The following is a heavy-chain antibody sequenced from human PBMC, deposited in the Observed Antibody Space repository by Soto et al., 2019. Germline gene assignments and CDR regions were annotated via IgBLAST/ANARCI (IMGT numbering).Heavy chain of an antibody. CDR3: ARDFDYGSGFSTDY. D-gene: IGHD3-10*01. Sequence: ASVKVSCKASGGTFSSYTISWVRQAPGQGLEWMGRIIPILDIANYAQKFQGRVTITADKSTSTAYMELSSLRSEDTAVYYCARDFDYGSGFSTDYWGQGTLVTVSS. J-gene: IGHJ4*02. CDR2: IIPILDIA. V-gene: IGHV1-69*04. CDR1: GGTFSSYT.